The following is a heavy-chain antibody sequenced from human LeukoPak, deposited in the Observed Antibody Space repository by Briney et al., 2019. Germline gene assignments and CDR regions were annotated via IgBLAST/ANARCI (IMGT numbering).Heavy chain of an antibody. Sequence: SQTLSLTCAISGDSVSSNSAAWNWIRQSPSRGLEWLGRTYYRSKWYNDYAVSVKSRISINPDTSKNQLSLQLNSVTPEDTAVYYCARAHYDSGSLYYGMDVWGQGTTVTVSS. D-gene: IGHD3-10*01. CDR2: TYYRSKWYN. J-gene: IGHJ6*02. V-gene: IGHV6-1*01. CDR3: ARAHYDSGSLYYGMDV. CDR1: GDSVSSNSAA.